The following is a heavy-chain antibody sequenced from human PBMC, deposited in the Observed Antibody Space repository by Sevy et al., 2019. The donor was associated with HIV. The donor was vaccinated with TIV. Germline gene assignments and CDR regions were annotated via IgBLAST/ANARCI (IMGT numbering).Heavy chain of an antibody. CDR3: ARGATFYSDSSGRVLSVLGPFDI. D-gene: IGHD3-22*01. Sequence: GGSLRLSCAASGFTVSSNYMSWVRQAPGKGLEWVSIIFSGGGTYYADSVQGRFTISRDNSKNMVYLQMNSLRAEDTAVFYCARGATFYSDSSGRVLSVLGPFDIWGRGTMVTVSS. V-gene: IGHV3-53*01. CDR1: GFTVSSNY. CDR2: IFSGGGT. J-gene: IGHJ3*02.